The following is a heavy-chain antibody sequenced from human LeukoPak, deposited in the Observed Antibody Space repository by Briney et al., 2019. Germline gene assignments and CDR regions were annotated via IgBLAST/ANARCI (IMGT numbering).Heavy chain of an antibody. CDR1: GGSFSGYY. Sequence: PSETLSLTCAVYGGSFSGYYWSWIRQPPGKGLEWIGEINHSGSTNYNPSLKSRVTISVDTSKNQFSLKLGSVTAAAKAVYYCEGTSRRYYDFWSGYFFVYWGQGTLVTVSS. D-gene: IGHD3-3*01. CDR2: INHSGST. CDR3: EGTSRRYYDFWSGYFFVY. J-gene: IGHJ4*02. V-gene: IGHV4-34*01.